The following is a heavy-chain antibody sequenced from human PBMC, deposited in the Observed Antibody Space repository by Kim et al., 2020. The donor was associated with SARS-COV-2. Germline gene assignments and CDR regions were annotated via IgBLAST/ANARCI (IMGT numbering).Heavy chain of an antibody. CDR2: IYYSGST. J-gene: IGHJ3*02. CDR3: ARVGRTSGYGLSAFDI. CDR1: GGSISSGGYY. Sequence: SETLSLTCTVSGGSISSGGYYWSWIRQHPGKGLEWIGYIYYSGSTYYNPSLKSRVTISVDTSKNQFSLKLSSVTAADTAVYYCARVGRTSGYGLSAFDIWGQGTMVTVSS. V-gene: IGHV4-31*03. D-gene: IGHD5-12*01.